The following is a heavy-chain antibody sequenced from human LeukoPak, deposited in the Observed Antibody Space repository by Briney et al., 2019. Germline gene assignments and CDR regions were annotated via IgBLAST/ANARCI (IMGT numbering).Heavy chain of an antibody. CDR2: ISYDGSNK. D-gene: IGHD5-12*01. CDR3: AKCGNSGCHLIDY. CDR1: GFTFSNYG. J-gene: IGHJ4*02. Sequence: GGSLRLSCAVSGFTFSNYGMHWVRQAPGKGLEWVAVISYDGSNKYYADSVKGRFTISRDNSKSTLYLQMDSLRAEDTAVYYCAKCGNSGCHLIDYWGQGTLVTVSS. V-gene: IGHV3-30*18.